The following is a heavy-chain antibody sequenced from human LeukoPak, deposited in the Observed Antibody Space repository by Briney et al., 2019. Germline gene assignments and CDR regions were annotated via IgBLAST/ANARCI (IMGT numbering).Heavy chain of an antibody. J-gene: IGHJ2*01. V-gene: IGHV4-39*07. CDR3: ARRGANSGSYSHFDL. CDR2: INHSGST. CDR1: GGSISSSNYY. D-gene: IGHD1-26*01. Sequence: SETLSLTCTVSGGSISSSNYYWSWIRQPPGKGLEWIGEINHSGSTNYNPSLKSRVTISVDTSKNQFSLKLSSVTAADTAVYYCARRGANSGSYSHFDLWGRGTLVTVSS.